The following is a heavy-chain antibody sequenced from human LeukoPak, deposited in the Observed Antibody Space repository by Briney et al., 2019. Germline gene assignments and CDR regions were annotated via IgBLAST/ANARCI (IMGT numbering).Heavy chain of an antibody. J-gene: IGHJ4*02. Sequence: GGSLRLSCAASGFIFSEYAMSWVRQAPGKGLEWVSAISDTGNTYHADSVKGRFTISRDSSKNTLFLQMNRLRPEDAAVYYCAKAPVTTCRGAFCYPFDYWGLGTLVTVSS. D-gene: IGHD2-15*01. V-gene: IGHV3-23*01. CDR3: AKAPVTTCRGAFCYPFDY. CDR2: ISDTGNT. CDR1: GFIFSEYA.